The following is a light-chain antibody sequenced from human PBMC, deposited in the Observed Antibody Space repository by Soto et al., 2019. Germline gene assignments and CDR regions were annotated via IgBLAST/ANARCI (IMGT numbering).Light chain of an antibody. CDR2: EVT. J-gene: IGLJ7*01. V-gene: IGLV2-8*01. Sequence: QSALAQPPSASGSPGQSVTISCTGTSSDVGTYNYVSWCRQYPGKAPKLLIFEVTSRPSGVPDLFSGSKSGNTASLTVSGLQAEDEDHHFCSSYAGSNTWVFGGGTQLTVL. CDR1: SSDVGTYNY. CDR3: SSYAGSNTWV.